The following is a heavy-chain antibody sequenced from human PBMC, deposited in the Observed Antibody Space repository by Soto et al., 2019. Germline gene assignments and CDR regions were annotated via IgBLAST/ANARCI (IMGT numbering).Heavy chain of an antibody. D-gene: IGHD2-2*01. J-gene: IGHJ6*02. CDR2: IYYSGST. CDR1: AGSPSPERYL. CDR3: ARHVESSTSDYGMDV. Sequence: TATLCDLWTVYAGSPSPERYLWGRLRQPPGKGLEWIGSIYYSGSTYYNPSLKSRVTISVDTSKNQFSLKLSSVTAADTAVYYCARHVESSTSDYGMDVWGQGTTVT. V-gene: IGHV4-39*01.